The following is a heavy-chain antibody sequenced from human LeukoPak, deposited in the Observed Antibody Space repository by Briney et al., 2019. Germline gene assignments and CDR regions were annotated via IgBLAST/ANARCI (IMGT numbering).Heavy chain of an antibody. CDR1: GGSISSGDYY. D-gene: IGHD3-22*01. CDR3: AREDDSSGYFDY. Sequence: SETLSLXCTVSGGSISSGDYYWIWIRQPPGKGLEWIGYIYYSGSTYYNPSLKSRVTISVDTSKNQFSLKLSSVTAADTAVYYCAREDDSSGYFDYWGQGTLVTVSS. V-gene: IGHV4-30-4*08. CDR2: IYYSGST. J-gene: IGHJ4*02.